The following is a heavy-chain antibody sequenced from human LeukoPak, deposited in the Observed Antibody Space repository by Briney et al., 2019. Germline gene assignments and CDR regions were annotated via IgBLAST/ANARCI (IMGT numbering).Heavy chain of an antibody. CDR1: GGSFSGYY. CDR3: ARLRVGATGCYFDY. V-gene: IGHV4-34*01. Sequence: SETLSLTCAVYGGSFSGYYWSWIRQPPGKGLEWIGSIYYSGSTYYNPSLKSRVTISVDTSKNQFSLKLSSVTAADTAVYYCARLRVGATGCYFDYWGQGTLVTVSS. CDR2: IYYSGST. D-gene: IGHD1-26*01. J-gene: IGHJ4*02.